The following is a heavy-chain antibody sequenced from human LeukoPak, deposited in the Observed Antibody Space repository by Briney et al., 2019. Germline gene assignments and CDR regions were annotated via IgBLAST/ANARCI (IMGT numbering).Heavy chain of an antibody. V-gene: IGHV1-18*01. CDR2: INAYNGNK. D-gene: IGHD3-22*01. CDR3: ARGSVYYDSSGYYPYYFDY. CDR1: GYTFTSYG. Sequence: ASVKVSCKASGYTFTSYGISWVRQAPGQGLEWMGWINAYNGNKNYAQKLQGRVTMTTDTSTSTAYMERRSLRSDDTAVYYCARGSVYYDSSGYYPYYFDYWGQGTLVTVSS. J-gene: IGHJ4*02.